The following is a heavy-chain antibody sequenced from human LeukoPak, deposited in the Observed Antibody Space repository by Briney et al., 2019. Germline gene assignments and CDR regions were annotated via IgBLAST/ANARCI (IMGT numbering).Heavy chain of an antibody. Sequence: PSETLSLTCTVSGGSISSSSYYWGWIRQPPGKGLEWIGSIYYSGSTYYNPSLKSRVTISVDTSKNQFSLKLSSVTAADTAVYYCARERGMGIAVAGTNYWGQGTLVTVSS. J-gene: IGHJ4*02. CDR3: ARERGMGIAVAGTNY. CDR2: IYYSGST. CDR1: GGSISSSSYY. V-gene: IGHV4-39*07. D-gene: IGHD6-19*01.